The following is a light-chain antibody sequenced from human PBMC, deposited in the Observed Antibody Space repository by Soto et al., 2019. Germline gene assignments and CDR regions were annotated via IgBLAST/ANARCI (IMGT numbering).Light chain of an antibody. CDR2: EVS. J-gene: IGLJ1*01. Sequence: QSALTQPPSASGSPGQSVTISCTGTSSDVGAYNYVSWYQQLPGKAPKLIIYEVSKRPSGVPDRFSGSKSGNTASLTVSGLQAEDEADYYCTSYAGTYSFFYVFGTGTKDNVL. CDR1: SSDVGAYNY. CDR3: TSYAGTYSFFYV. V-gene: IGLV2-8*01.